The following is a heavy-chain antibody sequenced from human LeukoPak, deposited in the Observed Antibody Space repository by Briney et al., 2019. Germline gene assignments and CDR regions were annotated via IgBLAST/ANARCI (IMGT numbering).Heavy chain of an antibody. J-gene: IGHJ6*03. CDR1: GYTFTGYY. CDR3: ARDGANKVRGVHYYYMDV. CDR2: INPNSGGT. Sequence: ASVKVSCKASGYTFTGYYMHWVRQAPGQGVEWMGRINPNSGGTNYAQKFQGRVTMTRDTSTGTAYMELSSLRSDDTAVYYCARDGANKVRGVHYYYMDVWGKGTTVTVSS. D-gene: IGHD3-10*01. V-gene: IGHV1-2*06.